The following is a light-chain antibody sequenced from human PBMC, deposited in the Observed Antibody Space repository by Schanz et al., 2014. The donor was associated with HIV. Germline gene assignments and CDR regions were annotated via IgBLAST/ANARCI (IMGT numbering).Light chain of an antibody. Sequence: QSALTQPASVSGSPGQSITISCTGTSSDIGSYNYVSWYQQHPGKAPKLIIYDVSYRPSGISDRFSGSKSGDTASLTISGLQAEDEADYYCSSYTTSSTLVFGGGTKLTVL. CDR3: SSYTTSSTLV. J-gene: IGLJ2*01. V-gene: IGLV2-14*03. CDR2: DVS. CDR1: SSDIGSYNY.